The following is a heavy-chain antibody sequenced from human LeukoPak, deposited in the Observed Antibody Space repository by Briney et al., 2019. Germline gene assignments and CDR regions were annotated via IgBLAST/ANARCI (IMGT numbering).Heavy chain of an antibody. V-gene: IGHV4-59*01. J-gene: IGHJ4*02. D-gene: IGHD3-22*01. Sequence: PSETLSLTCTVSGGSISGYYWSWIRQSPGKGLESIGFIYYTGNTNYNPSLNSRVTISLDTSKNQLSLRLNSVTAADTAVYYCARFSIYSGSSVHYLDYWGQGTLVSVPS. CDR3: ARFSIYSGSSVHYLDY. CDR1: GGSISGYY. CDR2: IYYTGNT.